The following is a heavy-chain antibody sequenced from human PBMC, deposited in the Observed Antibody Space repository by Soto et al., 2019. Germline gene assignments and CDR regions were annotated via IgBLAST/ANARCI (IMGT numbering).Heavy chain of an antibody. CDR3: ARVGGYSGYELEFDY. CDR1: GGSISSYY. J-gene: IGHJ4*02. CDR2: IYYSGST. V-gene: IGHV4-59*01. Sequence: QVQLQESGPGLVKPSETLSLTCTVSGGSISSYYWSWIRQPPGKGLEWIGYIYYSGSTNYNPSLKSRVTISVDTSKNQFSLKLSSVTAADTAVYYCARVGGYSGYELEFDYWGQGTLVTVSS. D-gene: IGHD5-12*01.